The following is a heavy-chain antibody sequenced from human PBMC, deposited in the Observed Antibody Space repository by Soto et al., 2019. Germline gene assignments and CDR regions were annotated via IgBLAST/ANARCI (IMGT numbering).Heavy chain of an antibody. CDR1: GGTFSSYA. D-gene: IGHD2-2*01. V-gene: IGHV1-69*13. CDR2: IIPIFGTA. J-gene: IGHJ6*02. CDR3: ARDRVVVPAARYYYYYYGMDV. Sequence: ASVKVSCKASGGTFSSYAISWVRQAPGQGLEWMGGIIPIFGTANYAQKFQGRVTITADESTSTAYMEPSSLRSEDTAVYYCARDRVVVPAARYYYYYYGMDVWGQGTTVTVSS.